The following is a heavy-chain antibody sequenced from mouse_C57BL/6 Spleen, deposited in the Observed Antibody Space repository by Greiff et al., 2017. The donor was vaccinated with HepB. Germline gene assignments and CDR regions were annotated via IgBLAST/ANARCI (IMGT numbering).Heavy chain of an antibody. CDR1: GYSITSDY. D-gene: IGHD3-2*02. Sequence: EVQLVESGPGLAKPSQTLSLTCSVTGYSITSDYWNWIRKFPGNKLEYMGYIRYSGSTYYNPSLKSRISITRDTSKNQYYLQLNSVTTEDTATYYCARGIDSSGPLFAYWGQGTLVTVSA. J-gene: IGHJ3*01. V-gene: IGHV3-8*01. CDR3: ARGIDSSGPLFAY. CDR2: IRYSGST.